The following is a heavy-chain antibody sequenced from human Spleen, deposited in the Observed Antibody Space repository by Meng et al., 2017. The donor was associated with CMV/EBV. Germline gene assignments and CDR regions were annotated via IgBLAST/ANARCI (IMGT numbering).Heavy chain of an antibody. Sequence: SETLSLTCTVSTGSVSSGSFYWGWIRQPPGKGLEWIGYMYYIGSAKYNPSLKSRVTISVDTSNHQFSLNLKSVTAADTAVYYCARRGTYDNFYYAVDVWGQGTTVTVSS. CDR1: TGSVSSGSFY. D-gene: IGHD1-26*01. CDR2: MYYIGSA. V-gene: IGHV4-61*01. CDR3: ARRGTYDNFYYAVDV. J-gene: IGHJ6*02.